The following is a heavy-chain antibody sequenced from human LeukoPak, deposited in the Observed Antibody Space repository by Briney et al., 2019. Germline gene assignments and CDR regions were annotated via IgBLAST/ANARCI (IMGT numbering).Heavy chain of an antibody. D-gene: IGHD3-3*01. V-gene: IGHV3-49*03. Sequence: GGSLRLSCTASGFTFGDYAMSWFRQAPGKGLEWVGFIRSKAYGGTTEYAASVKGRFTISRDDSKSIAYLQMNSLKTEDTAVYCCTLLWATIFTRTIDPWGQGTLVTVSP. CDR3: TLLWATIFTRTIDP. CDR2: IRSKAYGGTT. J-gene: IGHJ5*02. CDR1: GFTFGDYA.